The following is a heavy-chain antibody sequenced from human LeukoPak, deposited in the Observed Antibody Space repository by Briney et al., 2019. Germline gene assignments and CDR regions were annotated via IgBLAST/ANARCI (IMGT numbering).Heavy chain of an antibody. V-gene: IGHV3-43*01. J-gene: IGHJ6*03. Sequence: GGSLRLSCAASGFTFDDYTMHWVRQAPGKGLEWVSLISWDGGSTYYADSVKGRFTISRDNSKNSLYLQMNSLGTEDTALYYCAKDSVSSWYGYYMDVWGKGTTVTVSS. CDR3: AKDSVSSWYGYYMDV. CDR2: ISWDGGST. CDR1: GFTFDDYT. D-gene: IGHD6-13*01.